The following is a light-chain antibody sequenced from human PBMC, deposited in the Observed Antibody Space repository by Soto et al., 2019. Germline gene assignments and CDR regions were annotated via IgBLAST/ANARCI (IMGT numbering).Light chain of an antibody. Sequence: QSVLTQPPSVSGAPGQRVTISCTGSSSNIGAGYDVHWYQQLPGTAPKLLIYGNSNRPSGVPDRFSGSKSGTSASLATTGLQAEDEADYYCQSYDSSLSGRAAVFGGGTQLTVL. CDR2: GNS. CDR3: QSYDSSLSGRAAV. CDR1: SSNIGAGYD. V-gene: IGLV1-40*01. J-gene: IGLJ7*01.